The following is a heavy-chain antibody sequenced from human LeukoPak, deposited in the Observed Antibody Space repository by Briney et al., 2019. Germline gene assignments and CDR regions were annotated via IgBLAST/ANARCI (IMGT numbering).Heavy chain of an antibody. V-gene: IGHV3-30*02. CDR3: AKDSPPVPQDYYESICYFDY. Sequence: GALRLSSAASGFTFSSKDITWVRPAPRQGLEWGAFIMYDGGDKYYADSVKGRFTTSQDNSKNTLYLQMKSLRAEDTAVYHGAKDSPPVPQDYYESICYFDYWGQGTLVTVSS. CDR1: GFTFSSKD. D-gene: IGHD3-22*01. J-gene: IGHJ4*02. CDR2: IMYDGGDK.